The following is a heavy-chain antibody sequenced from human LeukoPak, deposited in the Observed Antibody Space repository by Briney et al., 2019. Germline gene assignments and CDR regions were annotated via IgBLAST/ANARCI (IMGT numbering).Heavy chain of an antibody. CDR2: IIPIFGTA. CDR3: ARVGTAYCGGDCFTYGMDV. V-gene: IGHV1-69*13. CDR1: GGTFSSYA. D-gene: IGHD2-21*02. J-gene: IGHJ6*02. Sequence: SVKVSCKASGGTFSSYAISWVRQAPGQGLEWMGGIIPIFGTANYAQKFQGRVTVTADESTSTAYMELSSLRSEDTAVYYCARVGTAYCGGDCFTYGMDVWGQGTTVTVSS.